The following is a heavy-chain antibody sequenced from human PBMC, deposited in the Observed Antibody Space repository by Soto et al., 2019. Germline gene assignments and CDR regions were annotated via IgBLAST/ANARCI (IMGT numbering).Heavy chain of an antibody. Sequence: QVQLVQSGAEVKKPGSSVKVSCKASGGTFSNYTITWVRQAPGQGLEWMGRIIPILDIANYAEKFQGRVTITADKCTSTAYMGLSSLRSGDTVVYYCARDVGLGPVTVSTHVDYWGQGTLVMVSS. J-gene: IGHJ4*02. D-gene: IGHD4-17*01. CDR3: ARDVGLGPVTVSTHVDY. CDR1: GGTFSNYT. V-gene: IGHV1-69*08. CDR2: IIPILDIA.